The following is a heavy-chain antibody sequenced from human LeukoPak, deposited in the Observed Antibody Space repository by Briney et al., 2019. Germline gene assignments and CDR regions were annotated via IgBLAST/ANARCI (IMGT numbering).Heavy chain of an antibody. J-gene: IGHJ4*02. D-gene: IGHD2-21*02. CDR1: GDTFTSYY. V-gene: IGHV1-46*01. CDR2: INPSGGST. CDR3: ARDVVVTAHGGDFDY. Sequence: ASVKVSCKASGDTFTSYYMHWVRQAPGQGLEWMGIINPSGGSTSYAQKFQGRVTMTRDTSTSTVYMELSSLRSEDTAVYYCARDVVVTAHGGDFDYWGQGTLVTVSS.